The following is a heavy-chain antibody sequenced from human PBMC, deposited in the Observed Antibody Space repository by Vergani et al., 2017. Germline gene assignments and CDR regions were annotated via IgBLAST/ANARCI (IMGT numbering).Heavy chain of an antibody. CDR1: GFTFSSYA. CDR3: ARGLYDSSGYVFGTFDY. V-gene: IGHV3-30-3*01. Sequence: QVQLVESGGGVVQPGRSLRLSCAASGFTFSSYAMHWVRQAPGKGLEWVAVISYDGSNKYYADSVKGRFTISRDNSKNTLYLQMNSLRAEDTAVYYCARGLYDSSGYVFGTFDYWGQGTLVTVSS. CDR2: ISYDGSNK. D-gene: IGHD3-22*01. J-gene: IGHJ4*02.